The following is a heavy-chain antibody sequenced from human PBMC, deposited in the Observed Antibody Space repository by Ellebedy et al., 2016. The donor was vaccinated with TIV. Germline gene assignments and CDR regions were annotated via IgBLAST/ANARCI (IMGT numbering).Heavy chain of an antibody. CDR1: GYTFTGYY. J-gene: IGHJ3*02. Sequence: ASVKVSXXASGYTFTGYYMHWVRQAPGQGLEWMGWINPSGGSTSYAQKFQGRVTMTRDTSTSTVYMELSSLRSEDTAVYYCARSPGAFDIWGQGTMVTVSS. V-gene: IGHV1-46*01. CDR2: INPSGGST. CDR3: ARSPGAFDI.